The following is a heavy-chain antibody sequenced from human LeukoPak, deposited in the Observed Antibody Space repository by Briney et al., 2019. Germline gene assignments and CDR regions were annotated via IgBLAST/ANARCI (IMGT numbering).Heavy chain of an antibody. Sequence: SETLSLTCTVSGASITNYYWSWIRQPPGKGLEWIGYISHTGITNYNPSLERRVIISADTSRNQFSLKLTSMTAADTAVYYCARFRSAADHPDSWGQGTLVTVSS. CDR3: ARFRSAADHPDS. D-gene: IGHD1-14*01. J-gene: IGHJ4*02. CDR2: ISHTGIT. V-gene: IGHV4-59*01. CDR1: GASITNYY.